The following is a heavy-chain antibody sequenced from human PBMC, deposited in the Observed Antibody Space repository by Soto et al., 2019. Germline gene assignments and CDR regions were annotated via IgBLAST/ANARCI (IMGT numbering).Heavy chain of an antibody. CDR2: TTYDGGIK. J-gene: IGHJ6*02. V-gene: IGHV3-30*03. CDR3: AGALENPYFYYGLNV. Sequence: GGSLRLSCLASGFTFSSYGIHLVRQAPGKGLEWVAATTYDGGIKHYVDSVKGRFTISRDNSKNTLYLQMNSLRVEDTATYYCAGALENPYFYYGLNVWGQGTTV. CDR1: GFTFSSYG. D-gene: IGHD1-1*01.